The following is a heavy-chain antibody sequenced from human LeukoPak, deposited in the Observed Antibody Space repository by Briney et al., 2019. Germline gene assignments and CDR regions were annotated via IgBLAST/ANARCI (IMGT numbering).Heavy chain of an antibody. V-gene: IGHV3-74*01. J-gene: IGHJ4*02. CDR2: INSDGSDT. CDR3: ATGDVTTGTKTALGY. Sequence: GGSLRLSCAASGFTFSSFWMHWVRQAPGKGLVWVSRINSDGSDTRYADSVKGRFTTSRDNAQNTLYLQMNSLGAEDTAVYYCATGDVTTGTKTALGYWGQGTLVTVSS. CDR1: GFTFSSFW. D-gene: IGHD1-1*01.